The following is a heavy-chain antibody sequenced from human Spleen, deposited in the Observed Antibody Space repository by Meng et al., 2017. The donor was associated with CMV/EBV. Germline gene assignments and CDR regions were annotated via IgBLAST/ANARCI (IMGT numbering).Heavy chain of an antibody. D-gene: IGHD6-13*01. CDR2: IYYSGST. J-gene: IGHJ4*02. V-gene: IGHV4-39*07. CDR3: ATDSIAAADHFDY. CDR1: GGSITSSGYY. Sequence: VSGGSITSSGYYWGWFRQPPWKGLEWIGSIYYSGSTYYNPSLKSRVTISLDTSKNQFSLKLTSVTAADTAVYYCATDSIAAADHFDYWGQGTLVTVSS.